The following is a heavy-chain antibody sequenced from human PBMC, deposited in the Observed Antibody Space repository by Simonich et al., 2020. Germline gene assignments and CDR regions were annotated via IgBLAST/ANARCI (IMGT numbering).Heavy chain of an antibody. V-gene: IGHV4-59*08. CDR1: GGSISSYY. CDR3: ARLPDY. CDR2: IYYSGST. Sequence: QVQLQESGTGLGKPSETLSLTCTVSGGSISSYYWSWIRQPPGKGLEWIGYIYYSGSTNYNPSLKSRVTISVDTSKNQFSLKLSSVTAADTAVYYCARLPDYWGQGTLVTVSS. J-gene: IGHJ4*02.